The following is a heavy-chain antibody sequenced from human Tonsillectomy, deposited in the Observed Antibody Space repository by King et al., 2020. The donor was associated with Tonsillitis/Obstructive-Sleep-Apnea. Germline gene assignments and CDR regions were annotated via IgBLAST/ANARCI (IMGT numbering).Heavy chain of an antibody. J-gene: IGHJ6*03. V-gene: IGHV1-18*01. CDR1: GYTFISYG. CDR2: ISAYIGNT. Sequence: QLVQSGAEVKKPGASVKVSCKSSGYTFISYGINWLRQAPGQGLEWMGWISAYIGNTDYAQKFQGRVTMTTDTSTSTAYMELRSLRSDDTAVYYCARDPLYYYMDVWGKGTTVTVSS. CDR3: ARDPLYYYMDV.